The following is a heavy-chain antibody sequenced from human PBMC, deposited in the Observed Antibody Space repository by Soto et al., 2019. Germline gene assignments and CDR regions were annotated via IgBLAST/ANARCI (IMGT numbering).Heavy chain of an antibody. D-gene: IGHD2-2*01. J-gene: IGHJ4*02. CDR2: ISGSGGST. CDR1: GFTFSSYA. Sequence: GGSLRLSCAASGFTFSSYAMSWVRQAPGKGLEWVSAISGSGGSTYYADSVKGRFTISRDNSKNTLYLQMNSLRAEDTAVYYCAKDPASHFRIVVVPAARFDYWGQGTLVTVS. V-gene: IGHV3-23*01. CDR3: AKDPASHFRIVVVPAARFDY.